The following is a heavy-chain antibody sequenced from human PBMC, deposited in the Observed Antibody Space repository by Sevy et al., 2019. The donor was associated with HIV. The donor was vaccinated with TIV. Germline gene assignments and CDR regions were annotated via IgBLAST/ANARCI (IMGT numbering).Heavy chain of an antibody. CDR1: GFTFSSYG. V-gene: IGHV3-33*01. J-gene: IGHJ4*02. Sequence: RGSLRLSCAASGFTFSSYGMHWVRQAPGKGLEWVAVIWYDGSNKYYADSVKGRFTISRDNSKNTLYLQMNSLKTGDTALYYCTARNFDFWGRGTLVTVSS. CDR2: IWYDGSNK. CDR3: TARNFDF.